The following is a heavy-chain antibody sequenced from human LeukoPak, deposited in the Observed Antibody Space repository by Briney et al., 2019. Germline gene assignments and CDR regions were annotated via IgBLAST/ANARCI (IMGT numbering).Heavy chain of an antibody. CDR3: ARDADSSNEWGPFAP. V-gene: IGHV6-1*01. D-gene: IGHD1-1*01. CDR2: TYYRSKWSS. CDR1: GDSVSSSAS. Sequence: SQTLSLTCAISGDSVSSSASWNWIRQSPSRGLEWLGRTYYRSKWSSDYATSVKGRITINADTSKNQFSLQLSSVIPEDTAVYYCARDADSSNEWGPFAPWGQGTLVTVSS. J-gene: IGHJ5*02.